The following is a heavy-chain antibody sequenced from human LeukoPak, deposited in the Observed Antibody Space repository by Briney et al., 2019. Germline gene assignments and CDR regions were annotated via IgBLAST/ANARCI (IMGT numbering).Heavy chain of an antibody. Sequence: SETLSLTCAVSGGSISSSNWWSWVRQPPGKGLEWIGEIYHSGSTNYNPSLKSRVTISVDKSKNQFSLKLSSVTAADTAVYYCARGKTDIVVVVAATLTYYYGMDVWGQGTTVTVSS. J-gene: IGHJ6*02. CDR3: ARGKTDIVVVVAATLTYYYGMDV. CDR1: GGSISSSNW. V-gene: IGHV4-4*02. CDR2: IYHSGST. D-gene: IGHD2-15*01.